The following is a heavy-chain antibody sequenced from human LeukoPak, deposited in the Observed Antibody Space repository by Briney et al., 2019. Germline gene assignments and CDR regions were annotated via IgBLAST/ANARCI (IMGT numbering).Heavy chain of an antibody. V-gene: IGHV5-51*01. J-gene: IGHJ4*02. D-gene: IGHD6-13*01. Sequence: ASVKVSCKASGYTFTSYWIGWVRQMPGKGLEWMGIIYPGDSDTRYSPSFQGQVTISADKSISTAYLQWSSLKASDTAMYYCARYSSSWPFDYWGQGTLVTVSS. CDR2: IYPGDSDT. CDR3: ARYSSSWPFDY. CDR1: GYTFTSYW.